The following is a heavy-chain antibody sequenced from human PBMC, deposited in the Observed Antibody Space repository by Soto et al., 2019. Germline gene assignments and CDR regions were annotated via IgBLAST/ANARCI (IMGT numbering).Heavy chain of an antibody. V-gene: IGHV1-2*02. Sequence: ASVKVSCKTSGYTFTGHYIHWVRQAPQQGPEWMGEIGPESGATRYAEKFRGRVTMTMDTSITTVYMELRNLSPDDTAVYYCGRGRSGQIVIFYWGQGTPVTVSS. CDR3: GRGRSGQIVIFY. CDR1: GYTFTGHY. CDR2: IGPESGAT. D-gene: IGHD3-3*02. J-gene: IGHJ4*02.